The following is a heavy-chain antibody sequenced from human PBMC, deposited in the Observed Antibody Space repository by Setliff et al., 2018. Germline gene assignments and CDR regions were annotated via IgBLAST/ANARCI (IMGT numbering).Heavy chain of an antibody. CDR2: VFPVDSDT. CDR3: ARHFGFSAGWYADY. V-gene: IGHV5-51*01. J-gene: IGHJ4*02. Sequence: HGESLKISCKGSGYRFTSNWIGWVRQMPGKGLEWMGLVFPVDSDTRYSPSLQGQVTISADKSITTAYLQWSSLRASDTAMYYCARHFGFSAGWYADYWGQGTLVTVSS. D-gene: IGHD6-19*01. CDR1: GYRFTSNW.